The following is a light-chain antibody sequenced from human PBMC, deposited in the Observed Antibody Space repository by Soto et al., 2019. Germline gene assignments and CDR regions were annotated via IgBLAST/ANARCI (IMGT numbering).Light chain of an antibody. V-gene: IGKV3-20*01. CDR3: QQYGSSPT. CDR2: GAS. J-gene: IGKJ5*01. CDR1: QSVSSSY. Sequence: EIVLTQSPGTLSLSPGERATLSCRASQSVSSSYLAWYQQKPGQAPRLLIYGASNRVTGIPDRFSGSGSGTDFTLTISRLEPEDFAVYYCQQYGSSPTFGQGTRLEIK.